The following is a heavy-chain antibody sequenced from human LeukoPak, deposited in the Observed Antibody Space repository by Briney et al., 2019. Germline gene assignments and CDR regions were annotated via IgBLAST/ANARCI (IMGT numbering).Heavy chain of an antibody. CDR2: MYYNRDT. J-gene: IGHJ3*02. V-gene: IGHV4-38-2*01. CDR1: GYSINNGYY. CDR3: AKTVYYYDSSACFDAFDI. D-gene: IGHD3-22*01. Sequence: SETLSLTCVVSGYSINNGYYWGWIRQTPGKGLEWIGSMYYNRDTYYNPSLSSRVIMSIDTSKNVFSLKLNSVTAADTAVYYCAKTVYYYDSSACFDAFDIGGQGKMVAVSS.